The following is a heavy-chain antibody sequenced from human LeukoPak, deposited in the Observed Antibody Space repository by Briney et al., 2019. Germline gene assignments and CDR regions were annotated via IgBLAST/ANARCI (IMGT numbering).Heavy chain of an antibody. CDR3: AKSYDSSGYYLVFGS. Sequence: SETLSLTCTVSSGSICTYYWRWLRQPPGKGLEWIGYIYYSGTTNYNPSLKSRVTMSVGTSKNQFSLKLRSVTAADTAVYCCAKSYDSSGYYLVFGSWGQGTLVTVSS. D-gene: IGHD3-22*01. CDR1: SGSICTYY. J-gene: IGHJ4*02. CDR2: IYYSGTT. V-gene: IGHV4-59*08.